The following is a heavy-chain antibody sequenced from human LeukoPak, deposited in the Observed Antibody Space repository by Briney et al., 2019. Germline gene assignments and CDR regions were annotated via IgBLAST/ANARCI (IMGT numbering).Heavy chain of an antibody. J-gene: IGHJ4*02. CDR1: GFTFSSYA. D-gene: IGHD6-13*01. CDR3: AKGSGSSWYDGYFDY. CDR2: ISGSGGST. V-gene: IGHV3-23*01. Sequence: PGGSLRLSCAASGFTFSSYAMSWVRQAPGKGLEWVSAISGSGGSTYYADSVKGRFTISRDNSKNTLYLQMSSLRAEDTAVYYYAKGSGSSWYDGYFDYWGQGTLVTVSS.